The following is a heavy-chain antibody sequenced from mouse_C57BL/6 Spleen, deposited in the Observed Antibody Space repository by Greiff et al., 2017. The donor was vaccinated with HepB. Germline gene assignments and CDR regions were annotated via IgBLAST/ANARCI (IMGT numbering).Heavy chain of an antibody. CDR3: ARTDLNWYFDV. V-gene: IGHV1-54*01. J-gene: IGHJ1*03. Sequence: QVQLQQSGAELVRPGTSVKVSCKASGYAFTNYLIEWVKQSPGQGLEWIGVINPGSGGTNYNEKFKGKATLTADKSSSTAYMQLSSLTSEDSAVYFCARTDLNWYFDVWGTGTTVTVSS. CDR2: INPGSGGT. CDR1: GYAFTNYL.